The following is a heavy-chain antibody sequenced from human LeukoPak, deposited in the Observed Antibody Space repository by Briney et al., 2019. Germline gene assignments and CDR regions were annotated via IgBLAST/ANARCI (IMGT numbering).Heavy chain of an antibody. D-gene: IGHD3-16*01. Sequence: GGSLQISCQGSGSSFTRYWIGWVRLVTGKGLEYMGMIDPGDSDTRNSPPLQGQVTISSEKSVNTGYRQWRSVKASDTAICFCARHTSDRDAFDAWGQGAVVTVSP. CDR2: IDPGDSDT. CDR1: GSSFTRYW. J-gene: IGHJ3*01. V-gene: IGHV5-51*01. CDR3: ARHTSDRDAFDA.